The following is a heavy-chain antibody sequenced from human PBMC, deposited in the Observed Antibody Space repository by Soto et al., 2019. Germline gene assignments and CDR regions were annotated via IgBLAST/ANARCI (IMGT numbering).Heavy chain of an antibody. J-gene: IGHJ6*02. V-gene: IGHV5-10-1*01. CDR3: ARRVRIEAAGNYYYYGMDV. CDR2: IDPSDSYT. CDR1: GYSFTSYW. Sequence: PXESLKVSCKCSGYSFTSYWISWVLQMPGKGLEWMGRIDPSDSYTNYSPSFQGHVTISADKSISTAYLQWSSLKASDTAMYYCARRVRIEAAGNYYYYGMDVWGQGTTVTVSS. D-gene: IGHD6-13*01.